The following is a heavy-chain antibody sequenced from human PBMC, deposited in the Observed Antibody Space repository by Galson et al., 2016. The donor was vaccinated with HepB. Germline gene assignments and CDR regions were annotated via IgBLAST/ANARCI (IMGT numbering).Heavy chain of an antibody. CDR3: ARGVAVMTRLDY. J-gene: IGHJ4*02. Sequence: SVKVSCKASGYRFTDYGVSWLRQAPGQGLEWMGWITTYSGKPKYAQKLQGRVTMTTDTSTTTAYMELRNLTSDDSAMYYCARGVAVMTRLDYWGQGTLVTVSS. D-gene: IGHD2-15*01. V-gene: IGHV1-18*01. CDR2: ITTYSGKP. CDR1: GYRFTDYG.